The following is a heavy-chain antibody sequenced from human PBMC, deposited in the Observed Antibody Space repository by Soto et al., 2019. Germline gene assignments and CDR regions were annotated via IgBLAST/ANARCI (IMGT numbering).Heavy chain of an antibody. CDR2: INPSGGST. CDR3: ARDREGYNSTVLDAFDI. J-gene: IGHJ3*02. D-gene: IGHD5-12*01. V-gene: IGHV1-46*01. Sequence: ASVTVSWKAAGYAFTSYYMHWVRQAPGQGLEWMGIINPSGGSTSYAQKFQGRVTMTRDTSTSTVYMELSSLRSEDTAVYYCARDREGYNSTVLDAFDIWGQGTMVTVSS. CDR1: GYAFTSYY.